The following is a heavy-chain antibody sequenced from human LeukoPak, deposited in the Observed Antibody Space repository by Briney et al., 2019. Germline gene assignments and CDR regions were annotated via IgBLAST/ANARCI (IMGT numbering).Heavy chain of an antibody. Sequence: SETLSLTCTVSGGSISSGSYYWSWIRQPAGKGLEWIGRIYTSGSTNNNPSLKSRVTISVDTSKNQFSLKLSSVTAADTAVYYCARDGGVLRFLEWLLPFDYWGQGTLVTVSS. CDR1: GGSISSGSYY. V-gene: IGHV4-61*02. J-gene: IGHJ4*02. CDR2: IYTSGST. CDR3: ARDGGVLRFLEWLLPFDY. D-gene: IGHD3-3*01.